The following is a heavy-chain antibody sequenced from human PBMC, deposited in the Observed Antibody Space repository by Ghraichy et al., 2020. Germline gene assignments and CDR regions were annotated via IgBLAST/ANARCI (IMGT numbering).Heavy chain of an antibody. Sequence: GGSLRLSCAASGFTFSSFDMSWVRQAPGKGLEWVSSISASGDTTHYADSVKGRFTSSRDNSKGTLSLQLNSLRAEDTAIYYCAKDWTPAYWGQGTVVTVSS. CDR3: AKDWTPAY. CDR1: GFTFSSFD. CDR2: ISASGDTT. V-gene: IGHV3-23*01. D-gene: IGHD3/OR15-3a*01. J-gene: IGHJ4*02.